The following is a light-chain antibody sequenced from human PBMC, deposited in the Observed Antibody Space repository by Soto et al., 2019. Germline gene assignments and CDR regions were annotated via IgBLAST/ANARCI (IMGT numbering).Light chain of an antibody. Sequence: EIVMTQSPVTLSLSPGVIATLSFVASQSISDTLAWYQQKPGQAPRLLIHGASTRAPGFPARLSGSGSGTDFTLTISSLQSEDFAVYYCQQYNNWPWTFGQGTKVDIK. J-gene: IGKJ1*01. CDR2: GAS. CDR3: QQYNNWPWT. CDR1: QSISDT. V-gene: IGKV3-15*01.